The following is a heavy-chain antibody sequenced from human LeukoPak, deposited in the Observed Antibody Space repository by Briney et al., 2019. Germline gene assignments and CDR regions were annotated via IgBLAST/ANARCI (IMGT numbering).Heavy chain of an antibody. CDR1: GYTFTDYY. J-gene: IGHJ4*02. CDR3: ATPPAVDDTILDY. Sequence: ASVKVSCKTSGYTFTDYYLHWVRQAPGQGLEWMGRINPNNGDANFAQKFQGRVTMTSDTSINTAYKELNRLRSDDTATFYCATPPAVDDTILDYWGQGTLVTVSP. CDR2: INPNNGDA. D-gene: IGHD6-13*01. V-gene: IGHV1-2*06.